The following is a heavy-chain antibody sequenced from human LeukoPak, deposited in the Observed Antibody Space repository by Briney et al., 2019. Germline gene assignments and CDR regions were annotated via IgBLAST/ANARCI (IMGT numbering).Heavy chain of an antibody. J-gene: IGHJ4*02. CDR3: ARGLGSYYRFNYFDY. Sequence: ASVKVSCKASGYTFTSYGISWVRQATGQGLEWMGWMNPNSGNTGYAQKFQGRVTITRNTSISTAYMELSSLRSEDTAVYYCARGLGSYYRFNYFDYWGQGTLVTVSS. CDR1: GYTFTSYG. CDR2: MNPNSGNT. V-gene: IGHV1-8*03. D-gene: IGHD1-26*01.